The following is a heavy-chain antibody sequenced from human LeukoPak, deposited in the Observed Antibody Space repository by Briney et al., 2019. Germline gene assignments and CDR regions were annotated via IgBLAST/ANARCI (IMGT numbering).Heavy chain of an antibody. CDR2: IYHSGST. Sequence: SGTLSLTCAVSGGSISSSNWWSWVRQPPGKGLEWIGEIYHSGSTNYNPSLKSRVTISVDKSKNQFSLKLSSVTAADTAVYYCAREGYCSSTSCHEGFDYWGQGTLVTVSS. CDR1: GGSISSSNW. D-gene: IGHD2-2*01. V-gene: IGHV4-4*02. CDR3: AREGYCSSTSCHEGFDY. J-gene: IGHJ4*02.